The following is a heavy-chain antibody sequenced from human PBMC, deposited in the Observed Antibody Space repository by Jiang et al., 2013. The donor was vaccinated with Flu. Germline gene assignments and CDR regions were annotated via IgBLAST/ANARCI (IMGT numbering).Heavy chain of an antibody. Sequence: MHWWRQASWKRDLSGWEVLYPEDGETIYAQKSRARVTMTEDTSTDTAYMELSSLRSEDTAVYYCATVTVNSVVAAYRPFDYWGQGTLVTVSS. J-gene: IGHJ4*02. V-gene: IGHV1-24*01. D-gene: IGHD2-15*01. CDR2: LYPEDGET. CDR3: ATVTVNSVVAAYRPFDY.